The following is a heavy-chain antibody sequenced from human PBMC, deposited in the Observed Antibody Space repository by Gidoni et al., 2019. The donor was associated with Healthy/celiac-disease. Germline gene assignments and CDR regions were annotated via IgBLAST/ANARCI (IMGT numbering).Heavy chain of an antibody. CDR3: VCSGYYDGAEYFQH. Sequence: QVQLQQWGAGLLKPSETLSLTCAVYGGSFSGYYWSWIRQPPGKGLEWIGEINHSGRTNYNPSLKSRVTISVDTSKNQFSLKLSSVTAADTAVYYCVCSGYYDGAEYFQHWGQGTLVTVSS. CDR1: GGSFSGYY. CDR2: INHSGRT. V-gene: IGHV4-34*01. J-gene: IGHJ1*01. D-gene: IGHD3-22*01.